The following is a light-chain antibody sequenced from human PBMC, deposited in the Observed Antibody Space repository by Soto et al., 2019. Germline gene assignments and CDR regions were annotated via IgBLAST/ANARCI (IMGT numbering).Light chain of an antibody. CDR2: GNS. Sequence: QSVLTQPPSVSGAPGQRVTISCTGSSSNIGADYDVHWYQQLPGTAPKLLIYGNSNRPSGVPDRFSGSKSGTSASLAITGLQAEDEADYYCQSYDSRLRRVFGGGTKLTVL. CDR1: SSNIGADYD. J-gene: IGLJ2*01. V-gene: IGLV1-40*01. CDR3: QSYDSRLRRV.